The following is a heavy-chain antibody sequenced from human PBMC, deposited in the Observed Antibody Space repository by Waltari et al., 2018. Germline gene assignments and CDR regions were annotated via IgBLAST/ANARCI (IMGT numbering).Heavy chain of an antibody. Sequence: QVQLVQSGAEVKKPGASVKVSCKASGYTFTSYGISWVRQAPGQGLEWMGWISAYNGNTNYAQKRQGRVTMTTDTSTSTAYMELRSLRSDDTAVYYCARDDVERYFDWGPPGYMDVWGKGTTVTISS. J-gene: IGHJ6*03. CDR3: ARDDVERYFDWGPPGYMDV. CDR1: GYTFTSYG. V-gene: IGHV1-18*01. D-gene: IGHD3-9*01. CDR2: ISAYNGNT.